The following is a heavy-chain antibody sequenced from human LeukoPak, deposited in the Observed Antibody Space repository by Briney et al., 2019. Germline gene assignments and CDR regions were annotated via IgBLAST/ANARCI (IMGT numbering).Heavy chain of an antibody. CDR2: IYYRGTA. Sequence: SETLSLTCTVSGGSISNYYWSWIRQPPAKGLEWIGYIYYRGTAKYNPSLESRVTISVDTSKNQFSLKLSSVTAADTAVYYCAREANYYGSGSYFEGTFDYWGQGSLVTVSS. CDR3: AREANYYGSGSYFEGTFDY. J-gene: IGHJ4*02. V-gene: IGHV4-59*01. CDR1: GGSISNYY. D-gene: IGHD3-10*01.